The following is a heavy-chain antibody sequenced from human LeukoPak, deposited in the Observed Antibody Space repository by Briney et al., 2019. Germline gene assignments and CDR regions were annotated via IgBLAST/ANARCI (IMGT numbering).Heavy chain of an antibody. CDR2: ITDSGGNR. D-gene: IGHD6-19*01. Sequence: PGGSLRLSCAASGFAFSSHAMSWVRQAPGKGLEWASAITDSGGNRQYTDSVKGRFTISRDNSKNTLYLQMDSLRADDTAVYYCAKSSRYGTGWYGKIDYWGQGTLVTVSS. V-gene: IGHV3-23*01. J-gene: IGHJ4*02. CDR3: AKSSRYGTGWYGKIDY. CDR1: GFAFSSHA.